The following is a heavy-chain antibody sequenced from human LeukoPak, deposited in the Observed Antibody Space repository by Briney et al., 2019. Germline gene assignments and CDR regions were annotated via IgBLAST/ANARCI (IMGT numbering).Heavy chain of an antibody. CDR1: GFTFTTYS. CDR2: IYYSGST. J-gene: IGHJ3*02. CDR3: ARGLFDAFDI. D-gene: IGHD3-22*01. V-gene: IGHV4-38-2*01. Sequence: GSLRLSCEASGFTFTTYSMTWVRQPPGKGLEWIGSIYYSGSTYYNPSLKSRVTISLDTSKNQFSLKVNSVSAADTAVYFCARGLFDAFDIWGQGTMVTVSS.